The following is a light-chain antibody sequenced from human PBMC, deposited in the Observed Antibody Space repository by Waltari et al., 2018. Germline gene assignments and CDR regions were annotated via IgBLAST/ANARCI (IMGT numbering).Light chain of an antibody. CDR1: SSDIRSYHF. V-gene: IGLV2-23*02. CDR2: GVN. CDR3: SSYAGSVV. Sequence: QSALPQPASASGSRGQSILISRTGSSSDIRSYHFVSWYQHHPGKAPNLLIYGVNNRPSGVSNLFSGSKSGNTASLTISGLQAEDGADYYCSSYAGSVVFGGGTKLTVL. J-gene: IGLJ3*02.